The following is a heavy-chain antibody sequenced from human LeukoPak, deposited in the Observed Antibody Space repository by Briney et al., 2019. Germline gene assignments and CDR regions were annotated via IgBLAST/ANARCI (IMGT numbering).Heavy chain of an antibody. CDR1: GYTFTRYY. J-gene: IGHJ3*02. D-gene: IGHD3-22*01. CDR3: ARSGDSSGSAAFDI. CDR2: ISPYNGNT. Sequence: GASVTVSFKASGYTFTRYYMHWVRQAPGQGLERMGWISPYNGNTNNAQKLQGRVTITTDTSTSTAYMELRSLRSDDTAVYYCARSGDSSGSAAFDIWGQGTMVTVSS. V-gene: IGHV1-18*04.